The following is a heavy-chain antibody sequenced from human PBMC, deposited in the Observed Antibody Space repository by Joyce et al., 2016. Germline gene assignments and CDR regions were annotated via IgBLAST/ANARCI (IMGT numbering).Heavy chain of an antibody. D-gene: IGHD4-17*01. CDR1: GFSFNYAW. CDR2: IRTKNEGGAR. CDR3: GTADPDYGDYEGYFYMDV. V-gene: IGHV3-15*01. Sequence: ERRLVVSGGGWVQPGGSSRLYCEGPGFSFNYAWMTWVRQARGKGKEWVGRIRTKNEGGARHYGAPVRGRFIMSRDDSENTVYLKMNSLKNEDAAVYYCGTADPDYGDYEGYFYMDVWGKGTTVIVSS. J-gene: IGHJ6*03.